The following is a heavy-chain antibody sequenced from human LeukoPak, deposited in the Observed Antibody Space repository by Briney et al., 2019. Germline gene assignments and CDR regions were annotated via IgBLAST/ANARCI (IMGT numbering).Heavy chain of an antibody. CDR2: INHSGST. CDR1: GGSFSGYY. V-gene: IGHV4-34*01. D-gene: IGHD4-23*01. CDR3: ARGRVGGDAFDI. Sequence: PSETLSLTCAVYGGSFSGYYWSWIRQPPGKGLEWIGEINHSGSTNYIPSLKSRVTISVDTSKNQFSLKLSSVTAADTAVYYCARGRVGGDAFDIWGHATMVTVSS. J-gene: IGHJ3*02.